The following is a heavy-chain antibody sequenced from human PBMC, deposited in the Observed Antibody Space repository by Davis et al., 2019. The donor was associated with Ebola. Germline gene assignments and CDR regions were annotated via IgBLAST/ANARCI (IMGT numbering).Heavy chain of an antibody. CDR1: QFNFTGAW. CDR3: ARLIRFPGIGTDV. Sequence: GESLKISCAGSQFNFTGAWMNWVRQAPGKGLEWVASTNPDASEKYYVDSARGRFTISRDNAKNTLFLQMNSLRAEDTAVYYCARLIRFPGIGTDVWGQGTTVIVSS. CDR2: TNPDASEK. J-gene: IGHJ6*02. V-gene: IGHV3-7*01. D-gene: IGHD1-14*01.